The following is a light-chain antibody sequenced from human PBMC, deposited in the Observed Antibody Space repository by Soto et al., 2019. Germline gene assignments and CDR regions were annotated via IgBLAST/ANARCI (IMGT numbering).Light chain of an antibody. J-gene: IGLJ2*01. V-gene: IGLV2-14*01. Sequence: QSALTQPASVSVSPGQSITISCIGTSSDIGNDDYVSWYQHHPGRAPKLIIYEVMNRPSGVSDRFSGSKSGNTASLTIFRLQAEDEADYYCNSYATMKVVLFGGGTKVTVL. CDR2: EVM. CDR3: NSYATMKVVL. CDR1: SSDIGNDDY.